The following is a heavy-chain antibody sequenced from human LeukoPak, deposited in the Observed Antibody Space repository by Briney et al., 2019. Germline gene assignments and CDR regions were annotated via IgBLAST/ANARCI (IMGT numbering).Heavy chain of an antibody. V-gene: IGHV3-23*01. CDR1: GFTFSSYA. CDR3: AKPDTPYYYDRSGYHFDS. CDR2: ISGSGGST. J-gene: IGHJ4*02. Sequence: QPGGSLRLSCAASGFTFSSYAMSWVRQAPGKGLEWVSAISGSGGSTYYADSVKGRFTISRDNSKNTLYLQMNSLRAEDTAVYYCAKPDTPYYYDRSGYHFDSWGQGSLVTVSS. D-gene: IGHD3-22*01.